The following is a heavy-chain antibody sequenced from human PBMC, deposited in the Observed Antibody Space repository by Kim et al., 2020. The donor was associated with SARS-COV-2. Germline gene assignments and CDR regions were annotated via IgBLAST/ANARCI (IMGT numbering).Heavy chain of an antibody. V-gene: IGHV4-31*03. J-gene: IGHJ3*02. CDR1: GGSISSGGYY. CDR3: ARSRITMIVVVDAFDI. Sequence: SETLSLTCTVSGGSISSGGYYWSWICQHPGKGLEWIGYIYYSGSTYYNPSLKSRVTISVDTYKNQFSLKLSSVTAADTAVYYCARSRITMIVVVDAFDIWGQGTMVTVSS. CDR2: IYYSGST. D-gene: IGHD3-22*01.